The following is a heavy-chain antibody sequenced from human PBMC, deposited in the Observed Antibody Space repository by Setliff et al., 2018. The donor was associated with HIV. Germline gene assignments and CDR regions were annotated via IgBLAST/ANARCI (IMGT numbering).Heavy chain of an antibody. CDR1: GYTFTDYE. CDR2: ISAYNDNA. Sequence: ASVKVSCKASGYTFTDYEITWVRQAPGQGLEWMGWISAYNDNANYVQELQGRVTMTTDTSTSTAYMELRSLRSDDTAVYFCARVGGYVLLWFGESERFDPWGQGTLVTVSS. V-gene: IGHV1-18*01. J-gene: IGHJ5*02. D-gene: IGHD3-10*01. CDR3: ARVGGYVLLWFGESERFDP.